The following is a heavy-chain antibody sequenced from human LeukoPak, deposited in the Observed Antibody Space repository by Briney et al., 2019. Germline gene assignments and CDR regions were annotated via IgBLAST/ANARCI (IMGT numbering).Heavy chain of an antibody. CDR2: IYTSGST. CDR1: GGSITSSNYY. Sequence: PSETLSLTCTVSGGSITSSNYYWGWIRQPPGKGLEWIGRIYTSGSTNYNPSLKSRVTMSVDTSKNQFSLKLSSVTAADTTVYYCARAKGYCSSTSCYDLSGDYSNWFDPWGQGTLVTVSS. V-gene: IGHV4-39*07. CDR3: ARAKGYCSSTSCYDLSGDYSNWFDP. D-gene: IGHD2-2*01. J-gene: IGHJ5*02.